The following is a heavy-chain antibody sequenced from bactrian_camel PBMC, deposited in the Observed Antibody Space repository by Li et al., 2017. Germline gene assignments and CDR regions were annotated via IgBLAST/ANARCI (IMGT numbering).Heavy chain of an antibody. CDR2: LYSDDPTT. J-gene: IGHJ6*01. CDR1: GFTFSAYG. D-gene: IGHD6*01. V-gene: IGHV3S6*01. CDR3: AKMGGRSWSDFGY. Sequence: HVQLVESGGGLVQPGGSLRLSCAASGFTFSAYGMSWVRQAPGKGLEWVSSLYSDDPTTYYADSLKGRFTISRDNSKDMVYLQMNSLKSEDTAPYYCAKMGGRSWSDFGYWGQGTQVTVS.